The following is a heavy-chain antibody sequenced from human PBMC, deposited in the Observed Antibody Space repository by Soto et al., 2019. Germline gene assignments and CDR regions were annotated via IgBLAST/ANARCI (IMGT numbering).Heavy chain of an antibody. CDR2: INYSGNT. CDR3: ATSSASQLGAMDV. J-gene: IGHJ6*02. Sequence: QLHLEESGPGLVKPSETLSLTCSVSGGSISSGTYYWAWIRQPPGKGLEWIANINYSGNTYHNPSLKSRVTISVDTSKNQFSLRLTSVTAADTAVYFCATSSASQLGAMDVWGQGTTVSVSS. V-gene: IGHV4-39*01. CDR1: GGSISSGTYY. D-gene: IGHD1-1*01.